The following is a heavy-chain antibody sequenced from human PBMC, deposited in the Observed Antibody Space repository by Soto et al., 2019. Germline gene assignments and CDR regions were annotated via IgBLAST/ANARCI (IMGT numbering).Heavy chain of an antibody. J-gene: IGHJ5*02. CDR3: AKARSGSYSGWFEP. D-gene: IGHD1-26*01. V-gene: IGHV3-30*18. CDR2: IWYDGSNK. Sequence: SLRLSCAASGFTFSHYGMHWVRQAPGKGLEWVAVIWYDGSNKYYADSVKGRFTISRDNSKNTLYLQMNSLRAEDTAVYYCAKARSGSYSGWFEPWGQGTLVTVS. CDR1: GFTFSHYG.